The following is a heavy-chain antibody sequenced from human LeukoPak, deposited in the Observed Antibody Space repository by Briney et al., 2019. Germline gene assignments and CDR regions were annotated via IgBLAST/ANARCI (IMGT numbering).Heavy chain of an antibody. D-gene: IGHD4-17*01. CDR2: ISYDGSNK. Sequence: PGRSLRLSCAASGFTFSSYGMHWVRQAPGKGLEWVAVISYDGSNKYYADSVKGRFTISRDNSKNTLYLQMNSLRAEDTAVYYCAKRRYGDYDRPSYYYYYGMDVWGQGTTVTVSS. V-gene: IGHV3-30*18. CDR3: AKRRYGDYDRPSYYYYYGMDV. J-gene: IGHJ6*02. CDR1: GFTFSSYG.